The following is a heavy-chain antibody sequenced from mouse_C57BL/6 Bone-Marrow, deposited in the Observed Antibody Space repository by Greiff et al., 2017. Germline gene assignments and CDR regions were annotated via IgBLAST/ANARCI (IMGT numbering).Heavy chain of an antibody. V-gene: IGHV5-17*01. D-gene: IGHD2-1*01. CDR1: GFTFSDYG. CDR3: ADPAYGIYRVDY. Sequence: EVNVVESGGGLVKPGGSLKLSCAASGFTFSDYGMHWVRQAPEKGLEWVAYISSGSSTIYYADTVKGRFTSSRDNAKNTLFLQLTSLRSEDTAMYYCADPAYGIYRVDYWGQGTSVTVSS. J-gene: IGHJ4*01. CDR2: ISSGSSTI.